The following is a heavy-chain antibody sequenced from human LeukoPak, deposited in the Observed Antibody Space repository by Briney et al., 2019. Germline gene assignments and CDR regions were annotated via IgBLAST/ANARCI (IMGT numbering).Heavy chain of an antibody. CDR3: ARVRYDFWSGYDNWFDP. V-gene: IGHV3-74*01. CDR1: GVTLSSYW. D-gene: IGHD3-3*01. J-gene: IGHJ5*02. Sequence: PGGSLRLPCAASGVTLSSYWMHWARQAPGKGLVWVSRINSDGSRTSYADSGKGRFTISRDNAKNTLYLQTNSLSAEDTAVYYCARVRYDFWSGYDNWFDPWGQGTLVTVSS. CDR2: INSDGSRT.